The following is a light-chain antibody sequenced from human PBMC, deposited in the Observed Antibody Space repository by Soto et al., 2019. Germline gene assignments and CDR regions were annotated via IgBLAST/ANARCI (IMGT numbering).Light chain of an antibody. CDR1: SSNIGSNT. J-gene: IGLJ1*01. Sequence: QSVLTQPPSASGTPGQRVTISCSGSSSNIGSNTVNRYQQLPGTAPKLLIYSNNQRPSGVPDRFSGSKSGTSASLAISGLQSEDEADYYCAAWDDSLNGEVFGTGTKVTVL. V-gene: IGLV1-44*01. CDR2: SNN. CDR3: AAWDDSLNGEV.